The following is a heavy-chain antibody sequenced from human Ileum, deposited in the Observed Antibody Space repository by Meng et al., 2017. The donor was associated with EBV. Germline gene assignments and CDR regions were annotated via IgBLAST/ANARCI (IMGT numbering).Heavy chain of an antibody. CDR1: GGHISSSNW. CDR2: IHHTEST. V-gene: IGHV4-4*02. J-gene: IGHJ4*02. Sequence: VQAQGGGPGRVERSGPLSPTCAVAGGHISSSNWWSWVRQAPRKGLEWIGEIHHTESTNYNPSLKSRVTISVDKSKNQFSLKLSSVTAADTAVYYCARESYSDSSGYYSLDYWGQGSLVTVSS. D-gene: IGHD3-22*01. CDR3: ARESYSDSSGYYSLDY.